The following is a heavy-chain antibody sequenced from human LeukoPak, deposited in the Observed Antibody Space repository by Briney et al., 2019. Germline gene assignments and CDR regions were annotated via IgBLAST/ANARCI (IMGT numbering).Heavy chain of an antibody. V-gene: IGHV3-21*01. Sequence: KAGGSLRLSCAASGFTFRRYSMNWVRQAPGKGLEWVWTISSGSDYIYYADSVRGRFTISRDNFRNSVFLEVNSLRAEDTAIYYCARDLSLAMPGGFDYWGQGILVTVSS. CDR1: GFTFRRYS. CDR2: ISSGSDYI. D-gene: IGHD1-26*01. CDR3: ARDLSLAMPGGFDY. J-gene: IGHJ4*02.